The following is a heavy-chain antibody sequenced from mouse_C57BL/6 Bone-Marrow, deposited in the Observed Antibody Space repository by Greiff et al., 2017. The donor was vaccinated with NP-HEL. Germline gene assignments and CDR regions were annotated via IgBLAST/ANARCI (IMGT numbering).Heavy chain of an antibody. CDR3: ARWDDGRPYYYAMDY. CDR2: IDPSDSYT. D-gene: IGHD2-3*01. J-gene: IGHJ4*01. Sequence: VQLQQPGAELVKPGASVKLSCKASGYTFTSYWMQWVKQRPGQGLEWIGEIDPSDSYTNYNQKFKGKATLTVATSSSTAYMQLSSLTSEDSAVYYCARWDDGRPYYYAMDYWGQGTSVTVSS. CDR1: GYTFTSYW. V-gene: IGHV1-50*01.